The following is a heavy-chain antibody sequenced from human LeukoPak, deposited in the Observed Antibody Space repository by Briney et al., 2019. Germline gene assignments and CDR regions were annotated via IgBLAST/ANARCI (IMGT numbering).Heavy chain of an antibody. V-gene: IGHV1-8*02. D-gene: IGHD3-10*01. CDR2: MNPNSGNT. Sequence: GASVKVSCKASGYTFTSYDINWVRQATGQGLEWMGWMNPNSGNTGYAQKLQGRVTITRNTSITTAYMELSSLRSEDTAVYYCVIYYGSGLGHWGQGTLVTVSS. CDR3: VIYYGSGLGH. J-gene: IGHJ4*02. CDR1: GYTFTSYD.